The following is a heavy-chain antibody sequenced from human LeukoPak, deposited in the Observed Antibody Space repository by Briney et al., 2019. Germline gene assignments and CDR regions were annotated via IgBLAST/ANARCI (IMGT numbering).Heavy chain of an antibody. V-gene: IGHV3-33*01. D-gene: IGHD4-17*01. CDR1: GLTFNSYG. J-gene: IGHJ4*02. CDR2: IWYDGSNK. Sequence: GGSLRLSCAASGLTFNSYGIHWVRQAPGKGLEWVAFIWYDGSNKYYADSVKGRFTISRDNSKNTLYLQMNSLRAEDTAVYYCARARTTRGFDYWGQGTLVTVSS. CDR3: ARARTTRGFDY.